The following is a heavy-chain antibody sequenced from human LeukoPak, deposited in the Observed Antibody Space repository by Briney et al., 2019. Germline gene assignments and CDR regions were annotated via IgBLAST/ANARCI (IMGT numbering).Heavy chain of an antibody. J-gene: IGHJ5*02. CDR3: ARESGDSPDNWFDP. D-gene: IGHD4-17*01. Sequence: ASVKVSCKASGYTFSSYGISWVRQAPGQGLEWMGWISAYNGNTNSVQKFQGRVTMTRDMSTSTVYMELSSLRSEDTAVYYCARESGDSPDNWFDPWGQGTLVTVSS. V-gene: IGHV1-18*01. CDR1: GYTFSSYG. CDR2: ISAYNGNT.